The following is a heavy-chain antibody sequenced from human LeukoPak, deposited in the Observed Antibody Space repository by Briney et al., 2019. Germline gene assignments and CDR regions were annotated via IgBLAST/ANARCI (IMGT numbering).Heavy chain of an antibody. V-gene: IGHV4-61*01. J-gene: IGHJ4*02. CDR2: IYYSGST. Sequence: SETLSLTCTVSGGSVSSGSYYWSWIRQPPGKGLEWTGYIYYSGSTNYNPSLKSRVTISVDTSKNQFSLKLSSVTAADTAVYYCARVSSGWYEYYFDYWGQGTLVTVSS. D-gene: IGHD6-19*01. CDR1: GGSVSSGSYY. CDR3: ARVSSGWYEYYFDY.